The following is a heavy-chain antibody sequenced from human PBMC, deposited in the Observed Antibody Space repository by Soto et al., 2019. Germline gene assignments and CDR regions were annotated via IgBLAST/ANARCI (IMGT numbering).Heavy chain of an antibody. Sequence: QVQLVESGGGVVQPGRSLRLSCAASGFTFSSYGMHWVRQAPGKGLEWVAVISYDGSNKYYADSVKGRFTISRDNSKNTLYLQMNSLRAEDTAVYYCAKVESSISSGFDYWGQGTLVTVSS. J-gene: IGHJ4*02. D-gene: IGHD6-13*01. CDR2: ISYDGSNK. CDR1: GFTFSSYG. V-gene: IGHV3-30*18. CDR3: AKVESSISSGFDY.